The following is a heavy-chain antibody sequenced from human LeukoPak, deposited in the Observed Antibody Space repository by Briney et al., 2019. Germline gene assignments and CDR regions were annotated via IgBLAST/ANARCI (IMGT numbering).Heavy chain of an antibody. CDR1: GFTFSDYW. J-gene: IGHJ4*02. CDR2: ISSSSNTI. D-gene: IGHD1-26*01. V-gene: IGHV3-48*01. Sequence: GGSLRLSCIASGFTFSDYWMHWVRQAPGKGLEWVSYISSSSNTIYYADSVKGRFTISRDNAKNSLYLQMNSLRAEDTAVYYCARDPRSGSYSLGFDYWGQGTLVTASS. CDR3: ARDPRSGSYSLGFDY.